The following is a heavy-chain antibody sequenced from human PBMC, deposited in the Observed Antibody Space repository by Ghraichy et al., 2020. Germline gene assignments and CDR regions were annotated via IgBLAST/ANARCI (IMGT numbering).Heavy chain of an antibody. V-gene: IGHV3-23*01. CDR2: ISGSGGST. CDR3: AKDITYSRGWPGDYYGMDV. J-gene: IGHJ6*02. D-gene: IGHD6-19*01. Sequence: GGPLRLSCAASGFTFSSYAMSWVRQAPGKGLEWVSAISGSGGSTYYADYVKGRFTISRDNSKNTLYLQMNSLRAEDTAVYYCAKDITYSRGWPGDYYGMDVWVQGTTVTVSS. CDR1: GFTFSSYA.